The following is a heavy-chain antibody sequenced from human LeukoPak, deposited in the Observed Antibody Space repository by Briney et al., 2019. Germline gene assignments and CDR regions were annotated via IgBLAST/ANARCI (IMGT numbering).Heavy chain of an antibody. D-gene: IGHD4-17*01. Sequence: GGSLRLSCAASGFSLGDYWMNWVRQAPGKGLEWVANIKQDGNEKYFVDSVRGRFTISRDNAKNSLFLQMNSLRAEDTAVYYCARDPNGDYIGAFDMWGPGTMVTVSS. V-gene: IGHV3-7*03. CDR3: ARDPNGDYIGAFDM. CDR2: IKQDGNEK. J-gene: IGHJ3*02. CDR1: GFSLGDYW.